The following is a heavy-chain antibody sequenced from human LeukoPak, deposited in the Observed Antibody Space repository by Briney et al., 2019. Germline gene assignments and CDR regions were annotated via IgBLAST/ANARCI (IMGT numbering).Heavy chain of an antibody. V-gene: IGHV1-2*02. J-gene: IGHJ4*02. CDR1: GYTFTGYY. CDR2: VNPNSGDT. Sequence: GASVKVSCKASGYTFTGYYMHWVRQAPGQGLEWMGWVNPNSGDTNYAQKFQGRVTMTRDTSISTAYMELSRLRSDDTAVYYCARDPGVSVAAYYFDYWGQGTLVTVSS. CDR3: ARDPGVSVAAYYFDY. D-gene: IGHD6-19*01.